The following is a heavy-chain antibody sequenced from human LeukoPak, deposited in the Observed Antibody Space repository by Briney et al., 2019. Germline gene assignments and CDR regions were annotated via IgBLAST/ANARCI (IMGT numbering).Heavy chain of an antibody. D-gene: IGHD3-22*01. V-gene: IGHV3-30*02. CDR3: AKVGYYYDSSGPIHY. CDR2: IRYDGSNK. CDR1: GFTTGFTFSDYS. Sequence: GGSLRLSCEAAGFTTGFTFSDYSMNWVRQAPGKGLEWVAFIRYDGSNKYYADSVKGRFTISRDNSKNTLYLQMNSLRAEDTAVYYCAKVGYYYDSSGPIHYWGQGTLVTVSS. J-gene: IGHJ4*02.